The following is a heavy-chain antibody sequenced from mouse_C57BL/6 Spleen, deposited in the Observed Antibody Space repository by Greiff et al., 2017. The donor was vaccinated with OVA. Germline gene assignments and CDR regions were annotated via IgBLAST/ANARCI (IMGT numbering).Heavy chain of an antibody. CDR3: ARSDDGYYGSV. CDR1: GYTFTSYW. V-gene: IGHV1-69*01. J-gene: IGHJ1*03. CDR2: IDPSDSYT. Sequence: QVQLQQPGAELVMPGASVKLSCKASGYTFTSYWMHWVKQRPGQGLEWIGEIDPSDSYTNYNQKFTGKSTLTVDKSSSTAYMQLSSLTSEDSAVYYCARSDDGYYGSVGGTGTTVTVSS. D-gene: IGHD2-3*01.